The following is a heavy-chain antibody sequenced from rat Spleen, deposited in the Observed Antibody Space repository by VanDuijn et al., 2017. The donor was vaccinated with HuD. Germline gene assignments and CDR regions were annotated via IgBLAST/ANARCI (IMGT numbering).Heavy chain of an antibody. CDR3: ARDPVFDSGDYIMDA. Sequence: QVQLKESGPGLVKPSETLSLTCTVSGFSLNSYHVSWVRQPPGKGLEWMGVIWGDGSTAYNSALKSRLSISRDTSKSQVFLKMISLKTEDTATYYCARDPVFDSGDYIMDAWGQGASVTVSS. J-gene: IGHJ4*01. D-gene: IGHD1-1*01. CDR1: GFSLNSYH. V-gene: IGHV2-32*01. CDR2: IWGDGST.